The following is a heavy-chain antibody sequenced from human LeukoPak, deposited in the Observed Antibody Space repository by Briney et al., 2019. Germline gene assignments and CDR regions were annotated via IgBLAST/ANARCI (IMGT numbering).Heavy chain of an antibody. CDR1: GVIFINYA. V-gene: IGHV3-23*01. D-gene: IGHD1-26*01. CDR3: AKDLYRNVFDY. CDR2: ISISDGST. Sequence: GGSLRLSCAASGVIFINYAISWVRQAPGKGLEWVSVISISDGSTYYADSVTGRFTISRDNSKNTVYLQMNSLRAEDTAVYYCAKDLYRNVFDYWGRGTLVTVSS. J-gene: IGHJ4*02.